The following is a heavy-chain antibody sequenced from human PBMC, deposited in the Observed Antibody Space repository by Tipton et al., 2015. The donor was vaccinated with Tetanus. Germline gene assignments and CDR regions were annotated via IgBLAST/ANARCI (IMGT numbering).Heavy chain of an antibody. Sequence: TLSLTCSVSGGSIINNNWWTWVRQPPGKGLEWIGEIYHSGRTNYNPSLETRVTISVDESKNQFFLNLMSVTAADTAVYYCARGSTMFFWGQGTLVTVSS. CDR3: ARGSTMFF. CDR2: IYHSGRT. J-gene: IGHJ4*02. CDR1: GGSIINNNW. D-gene: IGHD3-10*02. V-gene: IGHV4-4*02.